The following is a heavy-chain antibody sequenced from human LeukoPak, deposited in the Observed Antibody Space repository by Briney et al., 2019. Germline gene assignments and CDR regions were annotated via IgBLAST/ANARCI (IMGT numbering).Heavy chain of an antibody. D-gene: IGHD3-3*01. Sequence: TSETLSLTCTVSGGSISSYYWSWIRQPAGKGLEWIGRIYTSGSTDYNPSLKSRATISVDTSKNQFSLKLSSVTAADTAVYYCARGIRFLEWLGGNWFDPWGQGTLVTVSS. CDR1: GGSISSYY. V-gene: IGHV4-4*07. CDR2: IYTSGST. CDR3: ARGIRFLEWLGGNWFDP. J-gene: IGHJ5*02.